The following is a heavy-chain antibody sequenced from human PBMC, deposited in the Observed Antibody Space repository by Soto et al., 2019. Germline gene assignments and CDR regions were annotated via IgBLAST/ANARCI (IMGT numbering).Heavy chain of an antibody. D-gene: IGHD3-16*02. CDR2: TRNKANSYTT. J-gene: IGHJ4*02. Sequence: GGSLRLSCAASGFTFSDHYMDWVRQAPGKGLEWVGRTRNKANSYTTEYAASVKGRFTISRDDSKNSLYLQMNSLKTEDTALYYCVSVGGSYHYDYCGQGKMVTVSS. V-gene: IGHV3-72*01. CDR1: GFTFSDHY. CDR3: VSVGGSYHYDY.